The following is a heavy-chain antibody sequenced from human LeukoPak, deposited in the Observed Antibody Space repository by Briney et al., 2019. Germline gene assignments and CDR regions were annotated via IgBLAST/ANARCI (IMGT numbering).Heavy chain of an antibody. V-gene: IGHV1-69*04. J-gene: IGHJ6*02. D-gene: IGHD3-3*01. CDR2: IIPILGIA. CDR3: AKDFWSGYSQGYYYGMDV. CDR1: GGTFSSYA. Sequence: SVKVSCKASGGTFSSYAISWVRQAPGQGLEWMGRIIPILGIANYAQKFQGRVTITGDKSTSTAYMELSSLRSEDTAVYYCAKDFWSGYSQGYYYGMDVWGQGTTVTVSS.